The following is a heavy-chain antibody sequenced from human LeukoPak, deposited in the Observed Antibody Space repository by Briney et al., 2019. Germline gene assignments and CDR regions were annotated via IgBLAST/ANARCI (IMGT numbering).Heavy chain of an antibody. D-gene: IGHD3-3*01. CDR2: IYSSWSA. Sequence: SETVSLTCDVSGGSISSSRHYWGWIRQPPGKGLEWIGTIYSSWSAYYNPSLRARVTISVDTSKNQFSLKLDSVTAADTAVYYCARVVRTSGYYSNPKSGSFDFWGQGTLVTVSS. CDR1: GGSISSSRHY. V-gene: IGHV4-39*01. J-gene: IGHJ4*02. CDR3: ARVVRTSGYYSNPKSGSFDF.